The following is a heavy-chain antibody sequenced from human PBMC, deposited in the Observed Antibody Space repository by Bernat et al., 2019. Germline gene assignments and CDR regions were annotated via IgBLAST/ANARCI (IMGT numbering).Heavy chain of an antibody. CDR2: INPNSGGT. CDR1: GYTFTGYY. D-gene: IGHD3-10*01. Sequence: QVQLVQSGAEVKKPGASVKVSCKASGYTFTGYYMHWVRQAPGQGLEWMGWINPNSGGTNYAQKFQGWVTMTRETSISTAYMELSRLRSDDTAVYYCARDKGFGEFSRGATFDYWDQGTLVTVSS. V-gene: IGHV1-2*04. CDR3: ARDKGFGEFSRGATFDY. J-gene: IGHJ4*02.